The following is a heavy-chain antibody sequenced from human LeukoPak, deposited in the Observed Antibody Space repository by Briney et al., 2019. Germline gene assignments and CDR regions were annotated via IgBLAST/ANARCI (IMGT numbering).Heavy chain of an antibody. Sequence: PGGSLRLSCAASGFTFSSYAMSWVRQAPGKGLVWVSRISPTGSTTSYADSVKGRFTVSRDNAKNTLYLQVNNLRAEDTVVYYCARGPSSNWSGLDFWGQGTLLTVSS. V-gene: IGHV3-74*01. CDR3: ARGPSSNWSGLDF. CDR2: ISPTGSTT. D-gene: IGHD6-13*01. J-gene: IGHJ4*02. CDR1: GFTFSSYA.